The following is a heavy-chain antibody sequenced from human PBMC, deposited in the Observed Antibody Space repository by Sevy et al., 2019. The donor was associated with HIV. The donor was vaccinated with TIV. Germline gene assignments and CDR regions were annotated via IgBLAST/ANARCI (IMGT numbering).Heavy chain of an antibody. J-gene: IGHJ6*02. CDR3: ARDDEPDYYYFDMDV. CDR2: ISYDGSNK. CDR1: GFSLSSYA. Sequence: GGSLRLSCAASGFSLSSYAMHWVRQAPGKGLEWVAVISYDGSNKYYADSVKGRFTISRDNSKNTLYLQMDGLRAEDTALYYCARDDEPDYYYFDMDVWGQGATATVSS. V-gene: IGHV3-30-3*01.